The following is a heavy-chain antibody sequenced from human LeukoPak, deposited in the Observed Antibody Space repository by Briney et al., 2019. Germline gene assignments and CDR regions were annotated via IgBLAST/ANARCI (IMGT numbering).Heavy chain of an antibody. D-gene: IGHD1-26*01. Sequence: SVKVSCKASGGTFSSYAISWVRQAPGQGLEWMGGIIPIFGTANYAQKFQGRVTITTDESTSTAYMELSSLRSEDTAVCYCARDRSDGGSYFWFDPWGQGTLVTVSS. CDR1: GGTFSSYA. J-gene: IGHJ5*02. V-gene: IGHV1-69*05. CDR2: IIPIFGTA. CDR3: ARDRSDGGSYFWFDP.